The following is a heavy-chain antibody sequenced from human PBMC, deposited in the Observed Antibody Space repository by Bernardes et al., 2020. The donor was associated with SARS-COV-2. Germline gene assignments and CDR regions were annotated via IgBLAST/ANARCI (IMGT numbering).Heavy chain of an antibody. CDR1: GYSVKPDW. CDR3: ARQKTGGYRNGEEVFDFDL. Sequence: GACLKTSSTGSGYSVKPDWIGWVRPIPGKGLEWMGIIFPGDSDTRYNPSFQGHVTISVDQSINSAYLQWSSLKASDTAIYYCARQKTGGYRNGEEVFDFDLWGRGTLVSVSS. CDR2: IFPGDSDT. J-gene: IGHJ2*01. V-gene: IGHV5-51*01. D-gene: IGHD7-27*01.